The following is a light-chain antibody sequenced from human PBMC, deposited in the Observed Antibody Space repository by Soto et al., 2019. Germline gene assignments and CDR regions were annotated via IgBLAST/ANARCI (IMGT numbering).Light chain of an antibody. V-gene: IGKV1-5*03. CDR3: QQYRSFSPLT. Sequence: DIQMTHSPSTLSGSVGDRVTITCRASQTISSWLAWYQQKPGKAPKLLIYKASTLKSGVPSRFSGSGSGTEFTLTISSLQPDDFATYYCQQYRSFSPLTFGGGTKVDIK. J-gene: IGKJ4*01. CDR2: KAS. CDR1: QTISSW.